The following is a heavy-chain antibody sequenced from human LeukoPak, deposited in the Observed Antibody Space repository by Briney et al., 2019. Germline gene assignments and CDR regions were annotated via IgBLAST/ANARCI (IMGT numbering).Heavy chain of an antibody. CDR3: TREFEEKFDY. CDR1: GGTFSSYA. D-gene: IGHD3-16*01. V-gene: IGHV1-18*01. Sequence: ASVKVSCKASGGTFSSYAISWVRQAPGQGLEWMGWISAYNGNTNYAQKLQGRVTMTTDTSTSTAYMELRSLRSDDTAVYYCTREFEEKFDYWGQGTLVTVSS. CDR2: ISAYNGNT. J-gene: IGHJ4*02.